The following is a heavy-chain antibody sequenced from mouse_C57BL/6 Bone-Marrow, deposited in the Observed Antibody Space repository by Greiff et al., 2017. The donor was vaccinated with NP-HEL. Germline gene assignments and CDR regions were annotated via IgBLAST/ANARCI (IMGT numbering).Heavy chain of an antibody. CDR3: ARADGNYLDY. CDR2: ISYDGSN. D-gene: IGHD2-1*01. V-gene: IGHV3-6*01. Sequence: EVKLQESGPGLVKPSQSLSLTCSVTGYSITSGYYWNWIRRFPGNKLEWVGSISYDGSNNYSPSLKNRITITRDTSKNHFFLLLISVTAADTATYYCARADGNYLDYWGQGTTLTVSS. J-gene: IGHJ2*01. CDR1: GYSITSGYY.